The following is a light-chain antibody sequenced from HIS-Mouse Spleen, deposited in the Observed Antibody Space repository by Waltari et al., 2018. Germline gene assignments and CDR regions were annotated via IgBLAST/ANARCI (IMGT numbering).Light chain of an antibody. J-gene: IGLJ1*01. CDR1: SSDVGCYNY. CDR3: CSYAGSYTGV. CDR2: DVS. Sequence: QSALTQPRSVSVSPGQSVSISCTGTSSDVGCYNYVTWYQQHPGKAPKLMIYDVSKRPSGVPDRFSGSKSGNTASLTISGLQAEDEADYYCCSYAGSYTGVFGTGTKVTVL. V-gene: IGLV2-11*01.